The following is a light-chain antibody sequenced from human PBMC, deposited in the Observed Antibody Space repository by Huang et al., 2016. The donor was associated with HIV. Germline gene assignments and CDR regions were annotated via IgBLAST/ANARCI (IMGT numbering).Light chain of an antibody. V-gene: IGKV3-11*01. CDR1: QYINNY. CDR2: DSF. J-gene: IGKJ4*01. CDR3: QQRGAWPLT. Sequence: DIVLTQSPATLSLSPGQRATLSCRASQYINNYLVCYQQKPGQATRLLIYDSFNRATGIPARFSGSGSGTYFTLTINTLEPEDFAVYYCQQRGAWPLTFGGGTKVEIK.